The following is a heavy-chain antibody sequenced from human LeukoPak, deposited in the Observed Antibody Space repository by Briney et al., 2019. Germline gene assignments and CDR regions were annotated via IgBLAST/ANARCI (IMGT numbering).Heavy chain of an antibody. CDR3: ARGVLDTAMVLTAHFNH. V-gene: IGHV4-59*01. CDR2: FYYPGST. Sequence: SETLSLTCTVSSDSIRRYYWTWIRQPPGKGLEWIGYFYYPGSTNYNPSLKSRVTISLDTSKNHFSLKLSSVTAADTAVYYCARGVLDTAMVLTAHFNHWGQGTLVTVSA. CDR1: SDSIRRYY. D-gene: IGHD5-18*01. J-gene: IGHJ4*02.